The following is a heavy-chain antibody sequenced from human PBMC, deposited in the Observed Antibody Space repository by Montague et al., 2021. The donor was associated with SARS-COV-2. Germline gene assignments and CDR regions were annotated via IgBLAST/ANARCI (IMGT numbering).Heavy chain of an antibody. Sequence: SLRLSCAASGFTFSSYWVSWVRQAPGKGLEWVANIKQDGSEKYYVDSVKGRFTISRDNAKNSLYLQMNSLRAEDTAVYYCARDSFWSSYYTDYYGMDVWGQGTTVTASS. CDR3: ARDSFWSSYYTDYYGMDV. J-gene: IGHJ6*02. V-gene: IGHV3-7*01. CDR2: IKQDGSEK. CDR1: GFTFSSYW. D-gene: IGHD3-3*01.